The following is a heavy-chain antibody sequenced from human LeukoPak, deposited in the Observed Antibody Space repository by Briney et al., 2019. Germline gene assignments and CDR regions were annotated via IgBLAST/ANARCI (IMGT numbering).Heavy chain of an antibody. Sequence: PGGSLRLSCAASGFTFSDYYMSWIRQAPGKGLEWVSYISSSGSTIYYADSVKGRFTISRDNSKNTLYLQMNSLRAEDTAVYYCARDLYYYDSSGYYPRPPDYWGQGTLVTVSS. CDR2: ISSSGSTI. CDR1: GFTFSDYY. V-gene: IGHV3-11*04. J-gene: IGHJ4*02. D-gene: IGHD3-22*01. CDR3: ARDLYYYDSSGYYPRPPDY.